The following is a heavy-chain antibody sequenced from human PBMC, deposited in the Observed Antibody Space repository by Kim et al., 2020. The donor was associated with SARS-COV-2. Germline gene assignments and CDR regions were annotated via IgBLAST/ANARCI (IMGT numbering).Heavy chain of an antibody. V-gene: IGHV1-69*01. D-gene: IGHD3-10*01. Sequence: KIQGRVRITADEATSTAYMGMSSLRSEDTAVYYCARNYYGSGSYLSPFDYWGQGTLVTVSS. J-gene: IGHJ4*02. CDR3: ARNYYGSGSYLSPFDY.